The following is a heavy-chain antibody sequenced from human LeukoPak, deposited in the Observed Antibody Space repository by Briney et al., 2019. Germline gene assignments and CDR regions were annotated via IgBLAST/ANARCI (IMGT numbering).Heavy chain of an antibody. J-gene: IGHJ6*04. V-gene: IGHV1-18*01. Sequence: ASVKVSCKASGYTFISYGISWVRQAPGQGLEWMGWISAHNGNTNYAQKLQGRVTMTTDTSTSTAYMELRSLRSDDTAVYYCARAIRGYSYGDWYYYGMDVWGKGTTVTVSS. CDR2: ISAHNGNT. D-gene: IGHD5-18*01. CDR1: GYTFISYG. CDR3: ARAIRGYSYGDWYYYGMDV.